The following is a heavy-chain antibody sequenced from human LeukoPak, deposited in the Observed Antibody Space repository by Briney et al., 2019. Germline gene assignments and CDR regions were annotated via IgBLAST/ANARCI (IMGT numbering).Heavy chain of an antibody. V-gene: IGHV3-30*02. Sequence: VGSLRLSCAASGFTFSSYGMHWVRQAPGKGLEWVAFIRYDGSNKYYADSVKGRFTISRDNSKNTLYLQMNSLRAEDTAVYYCAKRDSSGYYYDGPPLFDYWGQGTLVTVSS. CDR3: AKRDSSGYYYDGPPLFDY. J-gene: IGHJ4*02. CDR2: IRYDGSNK. D-gene: IGHD3-22*01. CDR1: GFTFSSYG.